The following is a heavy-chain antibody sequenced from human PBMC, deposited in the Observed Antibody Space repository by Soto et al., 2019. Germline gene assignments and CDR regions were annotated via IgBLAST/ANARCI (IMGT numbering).Heavy chain of an antibody. D-gene: IGHD2-8*01. CDR2: ISSSGGST. CDR3: AKTKTKYYFDY. V-gene: IGHV3-23*01. CDR1: GFTFSGYA. J-gene: IGHJ4*02. Sequence: GGSLRLSCAASGFTFSGYAMSWVRQAPGKGLEWVSGISSSGGSTYYADSVKGRFTSSRDNSKNTLDLQMNSLRAEDTAVYYCAKTKTKYYFDYWGRGTLVTVSS.